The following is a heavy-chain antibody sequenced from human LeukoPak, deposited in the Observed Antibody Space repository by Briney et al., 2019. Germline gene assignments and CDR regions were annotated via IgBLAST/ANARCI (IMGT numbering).Heavy chain of an antibody. CDR2: INSDGSST. CDR3: ARNSAMEQWLPLDY. D-gene: IGHD6-19*01. J-gene: IGHJ4*02. CDR1: GFTFSSYW. V-gene: IGHV3-74*01. Sequence: PGGSLRLSCAASGFTFSSYWMHWVRQTPRKGLVWVSRINSDGSSTSYADSVKGRFTISRDNAKNTLFLQMNSLRAEDTAVYYCARNSAMEQWLPLDYWGQGTLVTVSS.